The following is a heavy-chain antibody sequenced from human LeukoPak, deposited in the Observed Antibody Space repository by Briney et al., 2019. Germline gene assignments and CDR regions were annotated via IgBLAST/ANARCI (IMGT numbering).Heavy chain of an antibody. J-gene: IGHJ4*02. Sequence: PGGSLRLSCAASGFTFRGYWMSWVRQAPGKGLEWVAIIKTDGSDKHYVDSVKGRFTISRDNAKNALYLQMSSLRAEDTAVYYCATGGRSGVALEQWGQGTLVTVSS. V-gene: IGHV3-7*05. D-gene: IGHD1/OR15-1a*01. CDR3: ATGGRSGVALEQ. CDR2: IKTDGSDK. CDR1: GFTFRGYW.